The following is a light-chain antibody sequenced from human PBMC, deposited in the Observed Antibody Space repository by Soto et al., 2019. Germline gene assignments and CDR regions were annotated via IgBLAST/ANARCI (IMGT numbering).Light chain of an antibody. J-gene: IGKJ2*01. V-gene: IGKV3D-20*01. CDR1: QRFSGGY. CDR2: DAS. CDR3: QQYGSSPYT. Sequence: EIVLTQSPATLFFSQGEKPTPSAGPIQRFSGGYLAWYQQKPGLAPRLLIYDASSRATGIPDRFSGSGSGTDFTLTISRLEPEDFAVYYCQQYGSSPYTFGQGTKLEIK.